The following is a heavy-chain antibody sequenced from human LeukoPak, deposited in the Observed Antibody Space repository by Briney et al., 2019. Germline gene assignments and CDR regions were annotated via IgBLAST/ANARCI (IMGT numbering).Heavy chain of an antibody. Sequence: GASVKVSCKASGGTFSSYAISWVRQAPGQGLEWMGGIIPIFGTANYAQKFQGRVTITADESTSTAYMELSSLRSEDTAVYYCAREGARSYYDVPSSNSDYYYYYGMDVWGQGTTVTVSS. V-gene: IGHV1-69*13. D-gene: IGHD3-10*02. J-gene: IGHJ6*02. CDR2: IIPIFGTA. CDR3: AREGARSYYDVPSSNSDYYYYYGMDV. CDR1: GGTFSSYA.